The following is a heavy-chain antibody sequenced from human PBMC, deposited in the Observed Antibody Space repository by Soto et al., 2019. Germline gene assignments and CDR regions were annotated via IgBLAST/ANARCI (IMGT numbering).Heavy chain of an antibody. V-gene: IGHV3-21*01. CDR3: ASGAAGTYSYYYGMDV. J-gene: IGHJ6*02. CDR1: GFTFSNYS. CDR2: ISSSSSYI. D-gene: IGHD6-13*01. Sequence: GGSLRLSCAASGFTFSNYSMNWVRQAPGKGLEWVSSISSSSSYIYYADSVKGRFTISRDNAKNSLYLQMNSLRAEDTAVYYCASGAAGTYSYYYGMDVWGQGTTVTVSS.